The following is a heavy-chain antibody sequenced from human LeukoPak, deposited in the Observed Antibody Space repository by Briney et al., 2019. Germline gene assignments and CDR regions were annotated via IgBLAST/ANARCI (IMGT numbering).Heavy chain of an antibody. CDR3: ARQAVGATGWFDP. CDR2: ISAYNGNT. CDR1: GYTFTSYG. J-gene: IGHJ5*02. V-gene: IGHV1-18*01. D-gene: IGHD1-26*01. Sequence: ASLKVSCKASGYTFTSYGISWVRQAPGQALEWMGWISAYNGNTNYAQKLQGRVTMTTYTSTSTAYMELRSLRSDDTAVYYCARQAVGATGWFDPWGQGTLVTVSS.